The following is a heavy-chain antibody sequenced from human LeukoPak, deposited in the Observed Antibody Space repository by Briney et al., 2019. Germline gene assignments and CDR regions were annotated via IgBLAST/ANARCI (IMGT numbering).Heavy chain of an antibody. J-gene: IGHJ4*02. CDR1: GGSFSGYY. V-gene: IGHV4-34*01. Sequence: SETLCLTCAVSGGSFSGYYWSWIRQPPGKGPEWVGEINHSGSTNYNPSLKSRVTVSVDTSKNQFSLKLSSVTGADTAVYYCARCTIAVAGTDYFDYWGQGTLVTVSS. D-gene: IGHD6-19*01. CDR3: ARCTIAVAGTDYFDY. CDR2: INHSGST.